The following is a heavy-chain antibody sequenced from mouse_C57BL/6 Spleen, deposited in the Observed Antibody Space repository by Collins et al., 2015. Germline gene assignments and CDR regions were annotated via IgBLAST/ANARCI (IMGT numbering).Heavy chain of an antibody. J-gene: IGHJ3*01. CDR1: GYSITVVY. D-gene: IGHD2-4*01. CDR3: ARDVGYDYDWFAY. CDR2: ISYDGSN. Sequence: DVQLQESGPGLVKPSQSLSLTCSVTGYSITVVYWNWIRQFPGNKLEWMGYISYDGSNNYNPSLKNRISITRDTSKNQFFLKLNSVTTEDTATYYCARDVGYDYDWFAYWGQGTLVTVSA. V-gene: IGHV3-6*01.